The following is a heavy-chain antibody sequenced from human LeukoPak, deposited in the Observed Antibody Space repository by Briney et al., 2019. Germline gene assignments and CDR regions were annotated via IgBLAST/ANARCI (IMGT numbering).Heavy chain of an antibody. V-gene: IGHV1-3*01. Sequence: ASVKVSCKASGYTFTSYAMHWVRQAPGQRLEWMGWINAGNGNTKYSQKFQGRVTITRDTSASTAYMELSSLRSEDTAMYYCATASSSWSTYFDYWGQGTLVTVSS. D-gene: IGHD6-13*01. CDR1: GYTFTSYA. CDR2: INAGNGNT. J-gene: IGHJ4*02. CDR3: ATASSSWSTYFDY.